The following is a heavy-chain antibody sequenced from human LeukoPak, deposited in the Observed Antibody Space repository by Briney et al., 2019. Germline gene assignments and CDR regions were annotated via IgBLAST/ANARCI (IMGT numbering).Heavy chain of an antibody. D-gene: IGHD3-22*01. V-gene: IGHV4-59*01. CDR2: IYYSGST. CDR1: CGSISSYY. Sequence: PSETLSLTCTVSCGSISSYYWSWIRQPPGKGLEWIGYIYYSGSTNYNPSLKSRVIISVDTSKNQFSLKLSSVTAADTAVYYCARETGYYDSSGYYYPDAFDIWGQGTMVTVSS. CDR3: ARETGYYDSSGYYYPDAFDI. J-gene: IGHJ3*02.